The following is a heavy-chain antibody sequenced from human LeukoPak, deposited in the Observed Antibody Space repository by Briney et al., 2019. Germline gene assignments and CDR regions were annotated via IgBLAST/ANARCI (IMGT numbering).Heavy chain of an antibody. CDR3: ARDHNGGFDP. D-gene: IGHD1-1*01. CDR1: GGSLSGYY. V-gene: IGHV4-4*07. Sequence: SETLSLTCTISGGSLSGYYWSWIRQPAGKGLEWIGRIFSRGTTNYNPSLKSRVTMSVDTSKNQFSLKLSSVTAADTAVYYCARDHNGGFDPWGQGTLVTVSS. J-gene: IGHJ5*02. CDR2: IFSRGTT.